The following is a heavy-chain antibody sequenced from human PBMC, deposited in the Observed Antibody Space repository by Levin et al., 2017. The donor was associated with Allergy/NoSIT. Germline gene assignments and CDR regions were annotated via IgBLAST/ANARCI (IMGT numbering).Heavy chain of an antibody. CDR2: ISSSSSTI. CDR3: ARDREGNYGDSPYWYFDL. CDR1: GFTFSSYS. D-gene: IGHD4-17*01. Sequence: QPGGSLRLSCAASGFTFSSYSMNWVRQAPGKGLEWVSYISSSSSTIYYADSVKGRFTISRDNAKNSLYLQMNSLRDEDTAVYYCARDREGNYGDSPYWYFDLWGRGTLVTVSS. V-gene: IGHV3-48*02. J-gene: IGHJ2*01.